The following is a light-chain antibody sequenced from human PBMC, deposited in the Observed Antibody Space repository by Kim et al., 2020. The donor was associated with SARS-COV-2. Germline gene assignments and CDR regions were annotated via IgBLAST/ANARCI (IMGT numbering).Light chain of an antibody. Sequence: QGVTCACSGTRSNTGSNVVSGYQRRPGTAPYLLSYGNNLRPSGVPARFSGSKSGTSASLAISGLQSEDEADYYCGAWDDSLNGHWVFGGGTQLTVL. CDR1: RSNTGSNV. CDR2: GNN. CDR3: GAWDDSLNGHWV. J-gene: IGLJ3*02. V-gene: IGLV1-44*01.